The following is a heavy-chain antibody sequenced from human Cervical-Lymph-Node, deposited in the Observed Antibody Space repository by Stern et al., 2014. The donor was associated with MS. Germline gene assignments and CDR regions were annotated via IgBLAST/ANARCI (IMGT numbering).Heavy chain of an antibody. Sequence: EVHLVESGAGVIQPGGSLRLSCTASGFTVSSDYMTWVRQAPGKGLEGVSVITSGGITYYADSVKGRFTIARDNSKNTLYLQMTGLRDEDTAVYYCARDTASPARSDWWGQGTLVTVSS. CDR3: ARDTASPARSDW. CDR1: GFTVSSDY. D-gene: IGHD4-17*01. J-gene: IGHJ4*02. CDR2: ITSGGIT. V-gene: IGHV3-53*01.